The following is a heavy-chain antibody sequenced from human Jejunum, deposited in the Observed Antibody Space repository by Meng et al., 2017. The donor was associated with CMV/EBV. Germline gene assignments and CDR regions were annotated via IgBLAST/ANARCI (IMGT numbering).Heavy chain of an antibody. CDR3: AKDRGGVSYGMDV. CDR2: IWYDGSNQ. CDR1: GFTFSHFG. V-gene: IGHV3-33*06. D-gene: IGHD6-6*01. Sequence: SGFTFSHFGIHWVRQAPGKGLEWVTVIWYDGSNQSYAASVKGRFTISRDNSKNMVFLQMNSLRDDDTAVYYCAKDRGGVSYGMDVWGHGTSVTVSS. J-gene: IGHJ6*02.